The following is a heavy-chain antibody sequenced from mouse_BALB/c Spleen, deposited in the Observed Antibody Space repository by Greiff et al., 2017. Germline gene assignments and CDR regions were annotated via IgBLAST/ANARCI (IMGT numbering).Heavy chain of an antibody. Sequence: VKLVESGPGLVAPSQSLSITCTVSGFSLTSYGVHWVRQPPGKGLEWLGVIWAGGSTNYNSALMSRLSISKDNSKSQVFLKMNSLQTDDTAMYYCASVYDGYYYYAMDYWGQGTSVTVSS. V-gene: IGHV2-9*02. D-gene: IGHD2-3*01. CDR2: IWAGGST. J-gene: IGHJ4*01. CDR1: GFSLTSYG. CDR3: ASVYDGYYYYAMDY.